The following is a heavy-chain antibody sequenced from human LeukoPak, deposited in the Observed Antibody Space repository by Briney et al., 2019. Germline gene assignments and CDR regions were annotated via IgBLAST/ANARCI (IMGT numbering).Heavy chain of an antibody. D-gene: IGHD2-21*02. CDR3: AKGDTS. J-gene: IGHJ5*02. Sequence: GGSLRLSCAASGFNFSNYDMHWVRQAPGKGLEWVAFIPYDGSDKYYADSVKGRFTISRDNSKNTLYLQMNSLRTEDTAVYYCAKGDTSWGQGTLVTVSS. V-gene: IGHV3-30*02. CDR1: GFNFSNYD. CDR2: IPYDGSDK.